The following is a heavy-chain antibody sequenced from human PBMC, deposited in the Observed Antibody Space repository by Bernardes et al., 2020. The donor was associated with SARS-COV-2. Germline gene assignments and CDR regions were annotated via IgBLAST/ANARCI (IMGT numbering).Heavy chain of an antibody. J-gene: IGHJ3*02. CDR1: GFTFSSYA. CDR3: AKAGFGPRITIFGVVIIAFDAFDI. Sequence: GGSLRPSGAAFGFTFSSYAMSWVRQAPGKGWEWASAISGSGGRPYYAAPVKGRFTIPRENSKNTLYLQMNSLRAEDTAVYYCAKAGFGPRITIFGVVIIAFDAFDIWGQGTMVTVSS. CDR2: ISGSGGRP. D-gene: IGHD3-3*01. V-gene: IGHV3-23*01.